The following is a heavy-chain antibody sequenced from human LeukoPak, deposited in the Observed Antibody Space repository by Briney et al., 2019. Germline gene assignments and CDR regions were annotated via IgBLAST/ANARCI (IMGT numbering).Heavy chain of an antibody. J-gene: IGHJ4*02. Sequence: GGSLRLSCTASGFTFGDYAMSWFRQAPGKGREWVGFIRSKAYGGTTEYAASVKGRFTISRDDSKSIAYLQMSSLKTEDTAVYYCTRDALTTVTTEFDYWGQGTLVTVSS. V-gene: IGHV3-49*03. CDR2: IRSKAYGGTT. D-gene: IGHD4-17*01. CDR1: GFTFGDYA. CDR3: TRDALTTVTTEFDY.